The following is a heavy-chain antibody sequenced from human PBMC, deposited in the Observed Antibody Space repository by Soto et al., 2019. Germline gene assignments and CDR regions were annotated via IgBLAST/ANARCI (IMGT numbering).Heavy chain of an antibody. CDR1: GGSISSNIYY. V-gene: IGHV4-39*01. J-gene: IGHJ6*02. D-gene: IGHD3-10*01. CDR2: IHYSGST. Sequence: PSETLSLTCTVSGGSISSNIYYWGWIRQPPGKGLEWIGNIHYSGSTYYDTSLKRRVNISVDTSKNKISLKLSSMTAAYTALYYCARQGFGPLHGLVDVWGQGTTVTVSS. CDR3: ARQGFGPLHGLVDV.